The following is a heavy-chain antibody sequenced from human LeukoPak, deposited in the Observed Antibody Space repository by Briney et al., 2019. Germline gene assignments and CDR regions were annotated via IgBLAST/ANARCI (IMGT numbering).Heavy chain of an antibody. CDR3: ARDESSTRYNWFDP. V-gene: IGHV3-48*03. Sequence: GGSLRLSCAASGFTLSSYEMHWVRQAPGKGLEWVSYISESGRDKYYADSARGRFTISRDNAKNLLYLQMNSLRADDTAVYYCARDESSTRYNWFDPWGQGTLVTVSS. D-gene: IGHD2-2*01. CDR2: ISESGRDK. CDR1: GFTLSSYE. J-gene: IGHJ5*02.